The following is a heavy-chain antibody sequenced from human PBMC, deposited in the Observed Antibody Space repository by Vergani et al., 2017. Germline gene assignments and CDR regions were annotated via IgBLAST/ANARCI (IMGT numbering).Heavy chain of an antibody. CDR2: INPNSGGT. J-gene: IGHJ4*02. Sequence: QVQLVQSGAEVKKPGASVKVSCKSSGYTFTGYYMHWVRQAPGQGLGWMGWINPNSGGTNYAQKFQGRVTMIWDTSISTAYMKLSRLRSDDTAVYYCARATVTRRKEIFGYWGQGTLVTVSS. V-gene: IGHV1-2*02. CDR3: ARATVTRRKEIFGY. CDR1: GYTFTGYY. D-gene: IGHD4-17*01.